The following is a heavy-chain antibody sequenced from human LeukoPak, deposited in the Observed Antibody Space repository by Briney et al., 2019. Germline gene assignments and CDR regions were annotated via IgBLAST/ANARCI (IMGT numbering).Heavy chain of an antibody. CDR1: GGSFSGYY. D-gene: IGHD3-22*01. V-gene: IGHV4-34*01. CDR2: INHSGST. Sequence: SETLSLTCAVYGGSFSGYYWSWIRQPPGKGLEWIGEINHSGSTNYNPSLKSRVTISVDTSKNQFSLKLSSVTAADTAVYYCARVYYDSSGYRDYWGQGTLVTVSS. CDR3: ARVYYDSSGYRDY. J-gene: IGHJ4*02.